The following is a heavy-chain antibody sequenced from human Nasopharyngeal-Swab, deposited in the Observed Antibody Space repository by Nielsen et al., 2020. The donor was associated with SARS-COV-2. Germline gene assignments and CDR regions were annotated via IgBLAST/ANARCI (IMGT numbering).Heavy chain of an antibody. CDR2: IWYDGSNK. V-gene: IGHV3-33*01. CDR3: ARAIAVAGTPYYYYGMDV. J-gene: IGHJ6*02. CDR1: GFTFSSYG. Sequence: GESLKISCAASGFTFSSYGMHWVRQAPGKGLEWVAVIWYDGSNKYYADPVKGRFTISRDNSKNTLYLQMNSLRAEDTAVYYCARAIAVAGTPYYYYGMDVWGQGTTVTVSS. D-gene: IGHD6-19*01.